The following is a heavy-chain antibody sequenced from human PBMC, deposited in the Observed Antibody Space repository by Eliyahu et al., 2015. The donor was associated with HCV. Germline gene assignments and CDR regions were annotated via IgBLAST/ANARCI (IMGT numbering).Heavy chain of an antibody. Sequence: EVQLVESGGGLVQPGGSLRLSCAASGFTFSSYSMNWVRQAPGKGLEWVSYISSSSSTIYYADSVKGRFTISRDNAKNSLYLQMNSLRAEDTAVYYCARDSEEYCGGDCYSGYWGQGTLVTVSS. J-gene: IGHJ4*02. CDR1: GFTFSSYS. D-gene: IGHD2-21*01. CDR3: ARDSEEYCGGDCYSGY. CDR2: ISSSSSTI. V-gene: IGHV3-48*01.